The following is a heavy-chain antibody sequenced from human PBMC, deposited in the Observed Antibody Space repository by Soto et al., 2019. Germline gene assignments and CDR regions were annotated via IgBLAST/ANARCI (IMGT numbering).Heavy chain of an antibody. V-gene: IGHV3-23*01. CDR2: ISGNGGST. Sequence: EVQLLDSGGGLVQPGGSLRLSCAASGFTFSNYAMSWVRQAPGKGLEWVSTISGNGGSTYYADSVKGRFTISRDNSKNMLFLQINSFRDDDSAVYYCAKRPASIITFDYWGQGTPVTVSS. J-gene: IGHJ4*02. CDR1: GFTFSNYA. D-gene: IGHD2-2*01. CDR3: AKRPASIITFDY.